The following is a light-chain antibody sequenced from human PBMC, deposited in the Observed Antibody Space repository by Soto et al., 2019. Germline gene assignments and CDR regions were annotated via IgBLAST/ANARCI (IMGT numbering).Light chain of an antibody. CDR2: EGS. J-gene: IGLJ1*01. CDR3: CSYARSSTYV. Sequence: QSALTQPASVSGSPGQSITISCTGTSGYVGSYNLVSWYQHHPGKAPKLMIYEGSKRPSGVSNRFSGSKSGSTASLTISGLQAEDEADYYCCSYARSSTYVFGTGTKLTVL. CDR1: SGYVGSYNL. V-gene: IGLV2-23*01.